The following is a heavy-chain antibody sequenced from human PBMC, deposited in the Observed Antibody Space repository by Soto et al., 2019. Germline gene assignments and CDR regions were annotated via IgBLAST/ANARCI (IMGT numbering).Heavy chain of an antibody. CDR2: IYYSDKT. D-gene: IGHD3-3*01. V-gene: IGHV4-39*01. Sequence: QMQLQESGPGLVKASETLSLTCTVSGGSISSSRYYWGWIRQPPGKGLEWIGCIYYSDKTYYNPSRKSRVTISVDTSKNQFSLKLSSVTAADTAMYFCARHYDCWSQGSLVTVSS. CDR3: ARHYDC. CDR1: GGSISSSRYY. J-gene: IGHJ4*02.